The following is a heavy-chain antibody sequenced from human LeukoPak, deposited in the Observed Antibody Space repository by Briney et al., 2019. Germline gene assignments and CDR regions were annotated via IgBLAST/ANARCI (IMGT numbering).Heavy chain of an antibody. CDR2: IYYSGST. Sequence: SETLSLTCTVSGGSISSSSYYWGWIRQPPGKGLEWIGSIYYSGSTYYNPSLKCRVTISVDTSKNQFSLKLSSVTAADTAVYYCARDRIAAAGTGWFDPWGQGTLVTVSS. D-gene: IGHD6-13*01. J-gene: IGHJ5*02. V-gene: IGHV4-39*07. CDR1: GGSISSSSYY. CDR3: ARDRIAAAGTGWFDP.